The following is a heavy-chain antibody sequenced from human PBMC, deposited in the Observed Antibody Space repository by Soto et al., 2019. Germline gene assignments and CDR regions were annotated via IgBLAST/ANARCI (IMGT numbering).Heavy chain of an antibody. J-gene: IGHJ6*02. CDR1: GYTFTGYY. V-gene: IGHV1-2*04. D-gene: IGHD1-20*01. Sequence: ASVKVSCKASGYTFTGYYMHWVRQAPGQGLEWMGWINPNSGGTNYAQKFQGWVTMTRDTSISTAYMELSRLRSDDTAVYYCARDLYNRQIEHPDYYYGMDVWGQGTTVTVSS. CDR3: ARDLYNRQIEHPDYYYGMDV. CDR2: INPNSGGT.